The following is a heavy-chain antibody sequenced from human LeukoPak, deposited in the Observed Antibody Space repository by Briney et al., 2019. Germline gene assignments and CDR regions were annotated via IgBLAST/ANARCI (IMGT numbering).Heavy chain of an antibody. CDR2: IIPIFGTA. J-gene: IGHJ4*02. Sequence: GASVKVSCKASGGTFSSYAISWVRQAPGQGLEWMGRIIPIFGTANYAQKFQGRVTITTDESTSTAYMELSSLRSEDTAVYYCARDLSYGDFIFDYWAREPWSPSPQ. CDR1: GGTFSSYA. CDR3: ARDLSYGDFIFDY. V-gene: IGHV1-69*05. D-gene: IGHD4-17*01.